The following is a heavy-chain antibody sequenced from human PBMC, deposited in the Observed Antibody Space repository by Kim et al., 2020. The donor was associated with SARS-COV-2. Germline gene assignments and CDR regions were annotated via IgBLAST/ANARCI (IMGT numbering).Heavy chain of an antibody. CDR2: SRNKANSYTT. D-gene: IGHD3-10*01. Sequence: GGSLRLSCAASGITFSDYYMDWVRQAPGKGLEWVVRSRNKANSYTTEYAASVKGRFTISRDDSKNSLYLQMNSLKTEDTAVYYCAGQKSYYGWFDPWGQGTLVTVSS. CDR3: AGQKSYYGWFDP. CDR1: GITFSDYY. V-gene: IGHV3-72*01. J-gene: IGHJ5*02.